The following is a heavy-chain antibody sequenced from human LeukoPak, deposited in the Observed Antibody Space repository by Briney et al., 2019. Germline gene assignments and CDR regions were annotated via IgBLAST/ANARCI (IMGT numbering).Heavy chain of an antibody. V-gene: IGHV4-59*11. CDR3: ARYYYDSRGEAFDI. Sequence: SATLSLTCTVSGDSIGSHYWSWIRPPPGKGLEWIGYIFYVGSTNYNQSLKSRVTISVDTSKNQFSLKLNSVTAAATAVYYCARYYYDSRGEAFDIWGQGTMVTVSS. CDR1: GDSIGSHY. CDR2: IFYVGST. D-gene: IGHD3-22*01. J-gene: IGHJ3*02.